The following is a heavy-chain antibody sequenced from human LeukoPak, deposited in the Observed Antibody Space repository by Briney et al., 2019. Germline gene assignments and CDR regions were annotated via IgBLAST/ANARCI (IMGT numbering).Heavy chain of an antibody. CDR2: MSGRGVST. V-gene: IGHV3-23*01. CDR3: AKDCNGGNCYIDY. CDR1: GFTFTNYA. D-gene: IGHD2-15*01. J-gene: IGHJ4*02. Sequence: GGSLRLSCAASGFTFTNYAMSWVRQAPWKGLEWVSGMSGRGVSTYYADSVKGRFTISSDNSKNTLYLQMNSLRAEDTAIYYCAKDCNGGNCYIDYWGQGTLVTVAS.